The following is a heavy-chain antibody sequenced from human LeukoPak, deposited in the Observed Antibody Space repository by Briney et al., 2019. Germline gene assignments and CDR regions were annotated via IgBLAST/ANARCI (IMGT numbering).Heavy chain of an antibody. D-gene: IGHD5-12*01. CDR2: IYNSGST. Sequence: SETLSHTFPVSGGFNRSYYWSWIRQPAGRELAGIGRIYNSGSTNYNPSLKSRVTMSVDTSKNQFSLKLSSVTAADTAVYYCARDGEGVGGYVTWYYYGMDVWGQGTTVTVSS. CDR1: GGFNRSYY. J-gene: IGHJ6*02. V-gene: IGHV4-4*07. CDR3: ARDGEGVGGYVTWYYYGMDV.